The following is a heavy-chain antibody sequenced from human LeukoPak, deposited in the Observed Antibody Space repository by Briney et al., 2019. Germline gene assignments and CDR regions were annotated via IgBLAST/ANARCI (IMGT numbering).Heavy chain of an antibody. D-gene: IGHD3-22*01. Sequence: TSETLSLTCTVSGGSISSYYWSWIRQPPGKGLEWIGYIYYSGSTNYNPSLKSRATISADTSKNQFSLNLSSVTAADTAVYYCARPYDSSGYFQAFDYWGQGTLVTVSS. CDR1: GGSISSYY. CDR3: ARPYDSSGYFQAFDY. CDR2: IYYSGST. V-gene: IGHV4-59*12. J-gene: IGHJ4*02.